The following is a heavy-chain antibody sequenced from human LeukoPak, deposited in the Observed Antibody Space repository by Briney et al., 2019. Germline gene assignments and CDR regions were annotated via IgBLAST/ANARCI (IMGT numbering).Heavy chain of an antibody. D-gene: IGHD3-22*01. CDR2: INSDGSST. V-gene: IGHV3-74*01. CDR1: GFTFSSYW. Sequence: GGSLRLSCAASGFTFSSYWMHWVRQAPGKGLVWVSRINSDGSSTSYADSVKGRFTTSRDNAKNTLYLQMNSLRAEDTAVYYCARVPFDYYDSSGPFDYWGQGTLVTVSS. CDR3: ARVPFDYYDSSGPFDY. J-gene: IGHJ4*02.